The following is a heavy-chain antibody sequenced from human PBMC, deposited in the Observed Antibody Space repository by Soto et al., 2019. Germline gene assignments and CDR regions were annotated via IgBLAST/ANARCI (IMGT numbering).Heavy chain of an antibody. CDR3: ARRLRGITMIVDGMDV. CDR2: IYPGDSDT. D-gene: IGHD3-22*01. J-gene: IGHJ6*02. V-gene: IGHV5-51*01. CDR1: GYSFTSYW. Sequence: GESLKISCKGSGYSFTSYWIGWVRQMPGKGLEWMGIIYPGDSDTRHSPSFQGQVTISADKSISTAYLQWSSLKASDTAMYYCARRLRGITMIVDGMDVWGQGTTVTVSS.